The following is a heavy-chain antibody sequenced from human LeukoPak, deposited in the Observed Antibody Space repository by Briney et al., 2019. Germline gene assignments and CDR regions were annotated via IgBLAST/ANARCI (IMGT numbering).Heavy chain of an antibody. CDR1: GFTFSSYS. CDR2: ISSSSSTI. CDR3: ARKDGSYSGDY. D-gene: IGHD1-26*01. V-gene: IGHV3-48*01. Sequence: PGGSLRLSCAASGFTFSSYSMNWVRQAPGKGLEWVSYISSSSSTIYYADSVKGRFTISRDNAKNSLYLQMNSLRAEDTAVYCCARKDGSYSGDYWGQGTLVTVSS. J-gene: IGHJ4*02.